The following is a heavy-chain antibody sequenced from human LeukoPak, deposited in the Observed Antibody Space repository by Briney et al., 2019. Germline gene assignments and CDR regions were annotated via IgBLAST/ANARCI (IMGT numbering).Heavy chain of an antibody. CDR3: ARDDSSGWYPGHFDY. J-gene: IGHJ4*02. D-gene: IGHD6-19*01. CDR1: GYTFTSYA. V-gene: IGHV1-18*01. Sequence: ASVKVSCKASGYTFTSYAMNWVRQAPGQGLEWMGWISAYNGNTNYAQKLQGRVTMTTDTSTSTAYMELRSLRSDDTAVYYCARDDSSGWYPGHFDYWGQGTLVTVSS. CDR2: ISAYNGNT.